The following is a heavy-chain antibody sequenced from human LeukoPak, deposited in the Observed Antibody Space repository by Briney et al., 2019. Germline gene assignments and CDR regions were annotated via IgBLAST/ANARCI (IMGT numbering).Heavy chain of an antibody. CDR3: ARAADFWGSYPIYYFDY. Sequence: PSETLSLTCTVSGGSISSSSYYWGWIRQPPGKGLEWIGSIYYSGSTYYNPSLKSRVTISVDTSKNQFSLKLTSVTAADTAVYYCARAADFWGSYPIYYFDYWGQGTLVTVSS. V-gene: IGHV4-39*01. D-gene: IGHD3-3*01. CDR1: GGSISSSSYY. J-gene: IGHJ4*02. CDR2: IYYSGST.